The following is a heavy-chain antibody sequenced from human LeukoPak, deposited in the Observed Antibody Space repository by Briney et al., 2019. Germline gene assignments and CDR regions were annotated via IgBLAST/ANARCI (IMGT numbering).Heavy chain of an antibody. CDR3: VKNRGDYYYYYGMVV. CDR2: ISSNGGST. Sequence: GGSLRLSCSASGSTFSSYAMHWVRQAPGKGLEYVSAISSNGGSTYYADSVKGRFTISRDNSKNTLYLRMSSLRPEDTAVYYCVKNRGDYYYYYGMVVWGQGTTVTVSS. V-gene: IGHV3-64D*06. D-gene: IGHD3-10*01. J-gene: IGHJ6*02. CDR1: GSTFSSYA.